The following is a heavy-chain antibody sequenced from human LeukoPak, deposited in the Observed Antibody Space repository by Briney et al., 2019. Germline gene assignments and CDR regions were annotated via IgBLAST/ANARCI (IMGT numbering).Heavy chain of an antibody. J-gene: IGHJ5*02. CDR2: INPSGGST. CDR3: AREAYCSGGSCYSNDP. CDR1: GYTFTSYY. Sequence: GASVKVSFKSSGYTFTSYYMHWVRQAPGQGLEWMGIINPSGGSTSYAQKFQGRVTMTRDMSTSTVYMELSSLRSEDTAVYYCAREAYCSGGSCYSNDPWGQGTLVTVSS. D-gene: IGHD2-15*01. V-gene: IGHV1-46*01.